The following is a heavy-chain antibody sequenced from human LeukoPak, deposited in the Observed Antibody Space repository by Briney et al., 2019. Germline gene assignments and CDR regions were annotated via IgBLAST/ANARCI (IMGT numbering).Heavy chain of an antibody. V-gene: IGHV4-39*01. CDR2: IYYSGST. CDR1: GGSISSSSYY. J-gene: IGHJ3*02. D-gene: IGHD5-18*01. CDR3: ARHLTAMGPIGAFDI. Sequence: SETLSLTCTVSGGSISSSSYYWGWIRQPPGKGLEWIGSIYYSGSTYYNPSLKSRVTISVDTSKNQFSPKLGSVTAADTAVYYCARHLTAMGPIGAFDIWGQGTMVTVSS.